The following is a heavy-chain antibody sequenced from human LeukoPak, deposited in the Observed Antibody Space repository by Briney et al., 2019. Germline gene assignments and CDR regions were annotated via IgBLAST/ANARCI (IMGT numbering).Heavy chain of an antibody. CDR2: IKQDGSEK. CDR1: GFTFSTYW. CDR3: AKDPRYGGNSGY. J-gene: IGHJ4*02. V-gene: IGHV3-7*03. Sequence: GGSLRLSCAASGFTFSTYWMSWVRQAPGKGLEWVAKIKQDGSEKNYVDSVKGRFTISRDNAKNSLYLQMNSLRAEDTAVYYCAKDPRYGGNSGYWGQGTLVTVSS. D-gene: IGHD4-23*01.